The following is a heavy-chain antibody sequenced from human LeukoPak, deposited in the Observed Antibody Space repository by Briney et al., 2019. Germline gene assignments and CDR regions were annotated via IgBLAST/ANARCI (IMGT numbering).Heavy chain of an antibody. CDR1: GGSVSSGSYY. V-gene: IGHV4-39*01. Sequence: SETLSLTCTVSGGSVSSGSYYWSWIRQPPGKGLEWIGSIYYSGSTYYNPSLKSRVTISVDTSKNQFSLKLSSVTAADTAVYYCARHWRTRFDYWGQGTLVTVSS. CDR3: ARHWRTRFDY. CDR2: IYYSGST. J-gene: IGHJ4*02.